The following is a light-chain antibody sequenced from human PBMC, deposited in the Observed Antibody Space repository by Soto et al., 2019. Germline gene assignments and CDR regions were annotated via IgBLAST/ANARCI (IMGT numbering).Light chain of an antibody. CDR2: DSS. Sequence: DIQLTQSPSSLSASVGDRVTITCQASLDISNYLNWYQQKPGKATKRLVSDSSNLETGVTSRFSGRGSGTEYTFTISSLQQEDIATYYCHHYDNLRRALTFGGGTKVEIK. CDR3: HHYDNLRRALT. J-gene: IGKJ4*01. V-gene: IGKV1-33*01. CDR1: LDISNY.